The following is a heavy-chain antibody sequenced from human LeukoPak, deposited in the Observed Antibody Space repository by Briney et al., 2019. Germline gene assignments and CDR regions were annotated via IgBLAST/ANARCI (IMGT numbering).Heavy chain of an antibody. CDR1: GFTFSSYG. Sequence: GGSLRLSCAASGFTFSSYGMNWVRQAPGKGLEWVSFVSIGGSFIYYADSVKGRFTISRDDAKNSLYLQMNSLTAEDTAEYYCARDKINTVTTGWYFDLWGRGTLVSVSS. J-gene: IGHJ2*01. CDR2: VSIGGSFI. V-gene: IGHV3-21*01. D-gene: IGHD4-17*01. CDR3: ARDKINTVTTGWYFDL.